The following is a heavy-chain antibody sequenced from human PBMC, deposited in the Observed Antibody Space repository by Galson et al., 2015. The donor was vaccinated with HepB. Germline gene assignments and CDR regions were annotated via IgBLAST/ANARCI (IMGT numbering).Heavy chain of an antibody. CDR3: ARLVDIVVVPGGLRTRSLYYGLDV. CDR1: GFSLRNAGMG. CDR2: IFSNDEK. J-gene: IGHJ6*02. Sequence: PALVKPPQTLTLTCTVSGFSLRNAGMGVIWIRQPPGKALEWLAHIFSNDEKSYSTSLKSRLTISKDTSKSQVVLTMTNMDPVDTATYYCARLVDIVVVPGGLRTRSLYYGLDVWGQGTTVTVSS. V-gene: IGHV2-26*01. D-gene: IGHD2-2*01.